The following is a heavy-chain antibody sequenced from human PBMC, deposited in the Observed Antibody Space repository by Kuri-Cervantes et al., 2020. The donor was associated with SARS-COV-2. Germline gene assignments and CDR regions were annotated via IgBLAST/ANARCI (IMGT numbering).Heavy chain of an antibody. CDR3: ARHPPRDLMPWVD. D-gene: IGHD2-2*01. V-gene: IGHV4-39*01. CDR2: IYYSGST. CDR1: GGSISSSSYY. J-gene: IGHJ4*02. Sequence: ETLSLTCTVSGGSISSSSYYWGWIRQPPGKGLEWIGSIYYSGSTYYNPSLKSRVTISVDTSKNQFSLKLSSVTAADTAVYYCARHPPRDLMPWVDWGQGTLVTVSS.